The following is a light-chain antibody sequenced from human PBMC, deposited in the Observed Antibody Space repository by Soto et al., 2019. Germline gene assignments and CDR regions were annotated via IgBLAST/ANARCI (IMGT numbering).Light chain of an antibody. CDR1: QSVGGN. CDR2: GAS. CDR3: QHCDAAPIS. J-gene: IGKJ5*01. V-gene: IGKV3-20*01. Sequence: TVLTKSPVTLSLSPGERATLSCLASQSVGGNVAWSQQKPGQAHKLLISGASSRAPGIPVRSCGSGSGADFTLSISRLEPEDFALYYRQHCDAAPISFGQGPRLDI.